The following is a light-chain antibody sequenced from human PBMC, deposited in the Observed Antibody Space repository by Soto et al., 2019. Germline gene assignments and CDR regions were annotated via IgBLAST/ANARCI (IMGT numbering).Light chain of an antibody. Sequence: IVVTQSPDSLALSLGERATIHCKSRQSLLFTSNNKNYLAWYQQKPGQPPKLLLYWASTRESGVPDRFSGSGSGTDLTLTISSLQAEDVAAYYCHQYYSTLRWTFGQGTKVDI. V-gene: IGKV4-1*01. CDR1: QSLLFTSNNKNY. CDR3: HQYYSTLRWT. J-gene: IGKJ1*01. CDR2: WAS.